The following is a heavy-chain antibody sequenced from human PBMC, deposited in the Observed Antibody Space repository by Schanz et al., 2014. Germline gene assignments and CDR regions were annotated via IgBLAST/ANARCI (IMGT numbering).Heavy chain of an antibody. CDR1: GFTISSYS. D-gene: IGHD2-2*01. V-gene: IGHV3-21*06. CDR2: ISSSGSYI. J-gene: IGHJ4*02. CDR3: AKDSTHIDIVLVPTAIDY. Sequence: DVQLLESGGGLVQPGGSLRLSCAASGFTISSYSMNWVRQAPGKGLEWVSSISSSGSYIHYADSVKGRFTISRDNAKNSLYLQLNSLRAEDTAVYYCAKDSTHIDIVLVPTAIDYWGQGTLVTVSS.